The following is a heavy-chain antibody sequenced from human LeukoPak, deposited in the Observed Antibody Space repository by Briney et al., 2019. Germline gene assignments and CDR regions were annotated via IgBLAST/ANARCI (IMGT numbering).Heavy chain of an antibody. V-gene: IGHV4-38-2*02. CDR1: GYSISSGYY. CDR3: ARAPLENWFDP. Sequence: SETLSLTCTVSGYSISSGYYWGWIRQPPGKGLEWIGSIYHSGSTYYNPSLKSRVTISVDTSKNQFSLKLSSVTAADTAVYYCARAPLENWFDPWGQGTLVTVSS. J-gene: IGHJ5*02. D-gene: IGHD1-1*01. CDR2: IYHSGST.